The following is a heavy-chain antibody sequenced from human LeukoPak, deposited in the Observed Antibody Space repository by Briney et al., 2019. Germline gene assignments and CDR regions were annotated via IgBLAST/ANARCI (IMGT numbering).Heavy chain of an antibody. CDR1: GGTFSSYA. Sequence: GASVKVSCKASGGTFSSYAISWVRQAPGQGLEWMGGIIPIFGTANYAQKFQGRVTITADESTSIAYMELSSLRSEDTAVYYCARGSGEAARRYYYYGMDVWGQGTTVTVSS. J-gene: IGHJ6*02. V-gene: IGHV1-69*13. CDR3: ARGSGEAARRYYYYGMDV. CDR2: IIPIFGTA. D-gene: IGHD6-6*01.